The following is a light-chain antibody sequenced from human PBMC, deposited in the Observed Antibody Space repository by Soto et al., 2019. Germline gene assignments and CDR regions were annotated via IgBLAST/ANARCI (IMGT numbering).Light chain of an antibody. J-gene: IGLJ1*01. CDR2: KDN. CDR1: ALPTQY. CDR3: QSADTSGTYYV. V-gene: IGLV3-25*02. Sequence: SYELTQSTSVSLTPGQTARITCSGDALPTQYVYWYQQKPGHAPRLIIYKDNQRPSEIPERFSASSSGTLATLTISGIQAEDEADFYCQSADTSGTYYVFGTGTKLTVL.